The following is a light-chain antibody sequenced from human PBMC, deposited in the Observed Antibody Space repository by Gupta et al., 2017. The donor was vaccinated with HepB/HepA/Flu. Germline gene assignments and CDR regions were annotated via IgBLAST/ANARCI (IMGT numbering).Light chain of an antibody. CDR1: QSVSTK. J-gene: IGKJ2*01. CDR3: QQYINRPT. CDR2: GAS. Sequence: EIVITHSPATLSMSPGERATLSCRPSQSVSTKLSWYQQKPGQAPRLLIYGASTRATGVPDRFSGSGSGTEFTLTIGSRQSEDSAVYYCQQYINRPTFGQGTILEIK. V-gene: IGKV3-15*01.